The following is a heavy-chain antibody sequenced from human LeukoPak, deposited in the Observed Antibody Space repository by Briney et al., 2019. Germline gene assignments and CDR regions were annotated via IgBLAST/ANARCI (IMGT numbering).Heavy chain of an antibody. Sequence: GGSLRLSCAASGFTFSSYAMSWVRQAPGKGLEWVSAISGSGGSTYYADSVKGRFTISRDNSKNTLYLQMNSLRAKDTAVYYCAKGTTVVMYYFDYWGQGTLVTVSS. CDR2: ISGSGGST. V-gene: IGHV3-23*01. CDR3: AKGTTVVMYYFDY. D-gene: IGHD4-23*01. J-gene: IGHJ4*02. CDR1: GFTFSSYA.